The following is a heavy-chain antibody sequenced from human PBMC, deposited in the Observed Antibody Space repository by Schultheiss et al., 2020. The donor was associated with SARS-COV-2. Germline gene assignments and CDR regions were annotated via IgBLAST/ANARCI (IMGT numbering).Heavy chain of an antibody. V-gene: IGHV3-21*01. CDR1: GFTFSSYG. Sequence: GGSLRLSCAASGFTFSSYGMHWVRQAPGKGLEWVSSIGRDGIDIFYAASVRGRFTMSRDNAKNSLYLEMNSLRAEDTAVYYCSRDQPFSSADYWGQGTLVTVSS. CDR3: SRDQPFSSADY. CDR2: IGRDGIDI. D-gene: IGHD6-25*01. J-gene: IGHJ4*02.